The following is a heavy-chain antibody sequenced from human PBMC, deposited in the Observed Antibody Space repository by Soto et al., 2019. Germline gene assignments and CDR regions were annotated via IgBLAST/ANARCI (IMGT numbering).Heavy chain of an antibody. J-gene: IGHJ5*02. D-gene: IGHD3-9*01. V-gene: IGHV1-69*13. CDR2: IIPIFGTA. CDR1: GGTFSSYG. CDR3: ARGSLRYFCWLPYNNWFDP. Sequence: SVKVSCKASGGTFSSYGISWVRQAPGQGLEWMGGIIPIFGTANYAQKFQGRVTITADESTSTAYMELSSLRSEDTAVYYCARGSLRYFCWLPYNNWFDPWGQGTLVNVSS.